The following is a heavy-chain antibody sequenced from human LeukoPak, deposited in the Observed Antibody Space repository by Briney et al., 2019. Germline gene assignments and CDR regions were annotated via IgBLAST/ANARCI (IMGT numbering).Heavy chain of an antibody. V-gene: IGHV4-59*01. Sequence: PSETLSLTCTVSGGSISSYYWSWIRQPPGKGLEWIGYIYYSGSTNHNPSLKSRVTISVDTSKNQFSLKLSSVTAADTAVYYCARVPYGDYVDYWGQGTLVTVSS. CDR3: ARVPYGDYVDY. J-gene: IGHJ4*02. D-gene: IGHD4-17*01. CDR1: GGSISSYY. CDR2: IYYSGST.